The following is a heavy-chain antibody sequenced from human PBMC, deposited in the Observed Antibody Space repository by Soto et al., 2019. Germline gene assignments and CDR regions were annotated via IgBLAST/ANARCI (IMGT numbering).Heavy chain of an antibody. CDR3: ARSMVRGANYYYYYYGMDV. CDR1: GGSISSSSYY. CDR2: IYYSGST. D-gene: IGHD3-10*01. J-gene: IGHJ6*02. Sequence: SETLSLTCTVSGGSISSSSYYWGWIRQPPGKGLEWIGSIYYSGSTYYNPSLKSRVTISVDTSKNQFSLKLSSVTAADTAVYYCARSMVRGANYYYYYYGMDVWGQGTTVT. V-gene: IGHV4-39*01.